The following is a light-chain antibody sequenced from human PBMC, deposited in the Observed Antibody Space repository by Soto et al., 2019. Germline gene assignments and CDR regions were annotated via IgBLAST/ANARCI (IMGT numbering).Light chain of an antibody. V-gene: IGKV3-20*01. J-gene: IGKJ1*01. Sequence: EVVFTESPGTLSLSPGERATLSCRASHSVSGDYLAWYQQKPGQAPRLLIYGASNRATGISDRFSGSGSGTDFTLTISRLEPEDFAVYYCQQYGSSGTFGQGTKVDIK. CDR3: QQYGSSGT. CDR1: HSVSGDY. CDR2: GAS.